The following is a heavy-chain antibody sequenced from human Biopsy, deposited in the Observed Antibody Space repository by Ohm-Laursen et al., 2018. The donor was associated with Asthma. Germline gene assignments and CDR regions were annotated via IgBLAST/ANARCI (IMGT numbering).Heavy chain of an antibody. D-gene: IGHD3-22*01. Sequence: LTLTCAASGFMFSDYVFHWVRQAPGKGLEWVSVIYSGGTSHTADSVRGRFTISRDYSKNTLYLQMHSLRAEDTAVYYCARGDSSNWSHYYFDYWGQGTLVTVSS. J-gene: IGHJ4*02. CDR1: GFMFSDYV. CDR3: ARGDSSNWSHYYFDY. V-gene: IGHV3-53*01. CDR2: IYSGGTS.